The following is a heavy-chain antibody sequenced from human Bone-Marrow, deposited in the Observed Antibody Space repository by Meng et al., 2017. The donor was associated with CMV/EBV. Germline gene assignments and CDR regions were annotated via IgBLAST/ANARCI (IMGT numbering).Heavy chain of an antibody. CDR1: GYTFTSYY. D-gene: IGHD3-3*01. V-gene: IGHV1-46*01. CDR2: INPSGGST. CDR3: ARRHSDTIFGVAPLGY. J-gene: IGHJ4*02. Sequence: ASVKVSCKASGYTFTSYYMHWVRQAPGQGLEWMGIINPSGGSTSYAQKLQGRVTMTTDTSTSTAYMELRSLRSDDTAVYYCARRHSDTIFGVAPLGYWGQGTLVTVSS.